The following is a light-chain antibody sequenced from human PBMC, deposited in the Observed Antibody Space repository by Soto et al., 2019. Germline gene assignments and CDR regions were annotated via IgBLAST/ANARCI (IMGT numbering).Light chain of an antibody. V-gene: IGKV3-20*01. J-gene: IGKJ1*01. CDR1: QSVSSSY. CDR2: GAS. Sequence: EIVLSQSPGTLSLSPGERATLSCRASQSVSSSYLAWYQQKHGQAPRLLIYGASSRATGIPDRFTGSGSGTDGTLTISRLETEDGSVFYCHQYGSSPQTFGQGTKVDIK. CDR3: HQYGSSPQT.